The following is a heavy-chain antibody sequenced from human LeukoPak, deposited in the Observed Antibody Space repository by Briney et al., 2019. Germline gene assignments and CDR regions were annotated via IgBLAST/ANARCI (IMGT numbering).Heavy chain of an antibody. D-gene: IGHD1-26*01. Sequence: SETLSLTCTVAAGSISNYHWSWIRQPPGKGLEWIGCIFYSGSTYYNPSLKSRVTISVDTSKIQFSLELRSVTAADTAVYYCARGRIWDPYYFDYWGQGTLVTVSS. CDR3: ARGRIWDPYYFDY. V-gene: IGHV4-59*12. CDR1: AGSISNYH. CDR2: IFYSGST. J-gene: IGHJ4*02.